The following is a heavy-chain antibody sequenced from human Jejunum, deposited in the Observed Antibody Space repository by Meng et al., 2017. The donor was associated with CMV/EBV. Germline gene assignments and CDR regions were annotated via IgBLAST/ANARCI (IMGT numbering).Heavy chain of an antibody. V-gene: IGHV3-11*05. CDR3: ARAGLGHNSFDP. Sequence: QVQLVGSGGGLVKPVGYLTLSCAASEFTFSDYYMSWIRQSPGKGLEWISYISGNTKVTNYADSVKGRFTISRDNAKNSLYLQMSSLRGEDTAVYYCARAGLGHNSFDPWGQGTLVTVSS. CDR2: ISGNTKVT. D-gene: IGHD2-15*01. J-gene: IGHJ5*02. CDR1: EFTFSDYY.